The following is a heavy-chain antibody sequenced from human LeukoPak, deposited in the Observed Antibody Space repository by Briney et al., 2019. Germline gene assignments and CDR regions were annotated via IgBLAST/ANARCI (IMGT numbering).Heavy chain of an antibody. CDR3: AKGGLGFGELLTCRS. D-gene: IGHD3-10*01. V-gene: IGHV3-23*01. Sequence: GGSLRLSCAASGFTFGSYAMSWVRQAPGKGLEWVSAISGSGGSTYYADSVKGRFTISRDNSKNTLYLQMNSLRAEDTAVYYCAKGGLGFGELLTCRSWGQGTLVTVS. CDR1: GFTFGSYA. J-gene: IGHJ4*02. CDR2: ISGSGGST.